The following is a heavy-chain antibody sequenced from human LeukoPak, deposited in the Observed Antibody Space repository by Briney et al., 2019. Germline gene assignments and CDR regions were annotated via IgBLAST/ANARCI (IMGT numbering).Heavy chain of an antibody. D-gene: IGHD4-17*01. Sequence: SETLSLTCTVSGGSISSYYWSWIRQPPGRGLEWIGYTYDSGSTNVNPSLKSRVTIVDTSKNLFSLKLTSVTAADTAVYYCATCRDEFGDYGFTSWGQGTLVTVSS. J-gene: IGHJ5*02. V-gene: IGHV4-59*01. CDR3: ATCRDEFGDYGFTS. CDR1: GGSISSYY. CDR2: TYDSGST.